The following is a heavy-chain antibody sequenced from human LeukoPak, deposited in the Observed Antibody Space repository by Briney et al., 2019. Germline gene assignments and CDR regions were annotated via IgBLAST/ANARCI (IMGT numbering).Heavy chain of an antibody. CDR1: GGSFSGYY. CDR3: ARDGSGYSSRYFYFDY. V-gene: IGHV4-34*01. CDR2: INHSGST. J-gene: IGHJ4*02. D-gene: IGHD5-18*01. Sequence: PSETLSLTCAVYGGSFSGYYWSWIRQPPGKGLEWIGEINHSGSTNYNLSLKSRVTISIDTSKNQFSLKLSSVTAADTAVYYCARDGSGYSSRYFYFDYWGQGSLVTVSS.